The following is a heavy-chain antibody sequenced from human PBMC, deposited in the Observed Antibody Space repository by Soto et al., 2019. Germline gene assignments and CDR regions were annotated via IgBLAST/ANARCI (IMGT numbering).Heavy chain of an antibody. V-gene: IGHV2-5*01. D-gene: IGHD3-16*01. CDR3: AHRLTGHGMDV. CDR2: LYWNTEK. J-gene: IGHJ6*02. Sequence: QITLKESGPTLVKPTETLTLTCTFSGFSLTTGGVGVGWFRQPPGKALEWLADLYWNTEKNYVPSLHSRLTITRDTSKNQVVLTMTNMDPIDTATYYCAHRLTGHGMDVWGQGTTVTVSS. CDR1: GFSLTTGGVG.